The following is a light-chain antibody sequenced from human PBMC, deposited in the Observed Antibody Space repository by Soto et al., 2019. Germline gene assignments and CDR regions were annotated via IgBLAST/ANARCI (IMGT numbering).Light chain of an antibody. V-gene: IGKV3D-20*01. CDR1: QSVSGNY. CDR3: QEYGSAPPIT. CDR2: HAS. J-gene: IGKJ5*01. Sequence: PGERATLSCGASQSVSGNYLAWYQQKPGLAPRLLIYHASSRATGIPDRFSGSGSGTDFTLTISRLEPEDFAVYYCQEYGSAPPITFGQGTRLEIK.